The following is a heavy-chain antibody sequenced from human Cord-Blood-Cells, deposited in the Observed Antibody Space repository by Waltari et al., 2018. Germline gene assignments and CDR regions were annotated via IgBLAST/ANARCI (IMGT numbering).Heavy chain of an antibody. CDR1: GGAFSGYY. Sequence: QVQLPQWGAGLLKPSETLSLTCAVYGGAFSGYYWCWIRQPPGKGLEWIGEINHSGSTNYNPSLKSRVTISVDTSKNQFSLKLSSVTAADTAVYYCARGSLGYFDLWGRGTLVTVSS. CDR3: ARGSLGYFDL. D-gene: IGHD3-16*01. CDR2: INHSGST. J-gene: IGHJ2*01. V-gene: IGHV4-34*01.